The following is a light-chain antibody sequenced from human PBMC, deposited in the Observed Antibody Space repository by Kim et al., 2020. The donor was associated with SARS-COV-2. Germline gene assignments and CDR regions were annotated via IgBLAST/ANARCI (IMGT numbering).Light chain of an antibody. CDR3: AAWDDSLNRWV. J-gene: IGLJ3*02. CDR1: SSNIGSNT. V-gene: IGLV1-44*01. Sequence: SVLTQQPSASGTPGQRVTISCSGSSSNIGSNTVNWYQQLPGTAPKLLIYSNNQRPSGVPDRFSGSKSGTSASLAISGLQSEDEADYYCAAWDDSLNRWVFGGGTQLTVL. CDR2: SNN.